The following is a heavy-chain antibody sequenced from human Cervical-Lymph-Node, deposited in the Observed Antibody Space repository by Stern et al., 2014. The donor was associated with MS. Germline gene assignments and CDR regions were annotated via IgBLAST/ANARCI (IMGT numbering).Heavy chain of an antibody. J-gene: IGHJ5*01. Sequence: QLQLQESGPGLVKPSQTLSLTCTVSGGSISTGGYFWSWIRQHPGKGLEWSGFIYHSGTPYYNPSLRSRFPISVTTSKTQFTLNLSSGTAADTAVYYCARKGAIVPAAIENWFDSWGQGTLVTVSS. CDR3: ARKGAIVPAAIENWFDS. V-gene: IGHV4-31*03. CDR1: GGSISTGGYF. D-gene: IGHD2-2*01. CDR2: IYHSGTP.